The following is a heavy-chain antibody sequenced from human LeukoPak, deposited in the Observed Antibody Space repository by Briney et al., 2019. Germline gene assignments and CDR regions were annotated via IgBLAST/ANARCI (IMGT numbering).Heavy chain of an antibody. J-gene: IGHJ4*02. V-gene: IGHV3-48*03. Sequence: GGSLRLSCAASGFTFSSYEMNWVRQAPGKGLEWVSYISNSGSGSTIYYADSVKGRITISRDNAKNSLYLQMNSLRAEDTAVYYCARGSRYCLDYWGQGTLVTVSS. CDR1: GFTFSSYE. CDR2: ISNSGSGSTI. D-gene: IGHD2-15*01. CDR3: ARGSRYCLDY.